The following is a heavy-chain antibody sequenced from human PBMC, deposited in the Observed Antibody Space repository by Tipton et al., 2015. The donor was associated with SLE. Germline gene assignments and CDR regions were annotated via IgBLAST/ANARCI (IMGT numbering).Heavy chain of an antibody. CDR3: ARGLNSISWSFDH. D-gene: IGHD2/OR15-2a*01. V-gene: IGHV3-30-3*01. J-gene: IGHJ4*02. CDR1: GFIFKDLS. Sequence: RSLRLSCAASGFIFKDLSMHWVRQAPGKGLEWVAFLSSDGAYKVYADSVKGRFNISRDNSRDRLFLQISSLTTEDTATYYCARGLNSISWSFDHWGQGTPVTVSS. CDR2: LSSDGAYK.